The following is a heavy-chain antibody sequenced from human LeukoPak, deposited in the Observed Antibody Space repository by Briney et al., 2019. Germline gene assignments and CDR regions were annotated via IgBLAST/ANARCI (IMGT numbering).Heavy chain of an antibody. J-gene: IGHJ6*02. D-gene: IGHD2-2*01. Sequence: GGSLRLSCAASGFTFSSYWMHWVCQAPGKGLVWVAVIWYDGSNKYYADSVKGRFTISRDNSKNTLYLQMNSLRAEDTAVYYCARELVPAATNYGMDVWGQGTTVTVSS. CDR1: GFTFSSYW. CDR3: ARELVPAATNYGMDV. CDR2: IWYDGSNK. V-gene: IGHV3-33*08.